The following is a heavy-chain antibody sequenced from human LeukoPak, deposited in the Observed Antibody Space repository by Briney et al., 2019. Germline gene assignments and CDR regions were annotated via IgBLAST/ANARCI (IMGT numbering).Heavy chain of an antibody. Sequence: SETLSLTCAVYGGSFSTYYWSWIRQSPGKGLECIAEINHRGDTNYNPSVKSRVTISVDTSKNQFSLKVRSLTAADTAVYYCARGPTISETGYFDYWGQGTLVTVSS. CDR2: INHRGDT. CDR1: GGSFSTYY. V-gene: IGHV4-34*01. J-gene: IGHJ4*02. D-gene: IGHD7-27*01. CDR3: ARGPTISETGYFDY.